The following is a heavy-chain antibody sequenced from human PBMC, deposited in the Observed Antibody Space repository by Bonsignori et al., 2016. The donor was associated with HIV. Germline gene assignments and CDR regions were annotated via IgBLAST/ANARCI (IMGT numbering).Heavy chain of an antibody. D-gene: IGHD1-26*01. CDR2: IYHSGST. CDR1: VTPSAVVTT. J-gene: IGHJ1*01. V-gene: IGHV4-38-2*01. Sequence: SETLSSPALSLVTPSAVVTTGAGSGSPRKGLEWIGSIYHSGSTYYNPSLKSRVTISVDTSKNQFSLKLSSVTAADTAVYYCARQIVGATRAEYFQHWGQGHPGHRLL. CDR3: ARQIVGATRAEYFQH.